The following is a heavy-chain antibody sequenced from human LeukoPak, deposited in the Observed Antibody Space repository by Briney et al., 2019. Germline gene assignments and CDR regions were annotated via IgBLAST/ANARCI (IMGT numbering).Heavy chain of an antibody. Sequence: PGGSLRLSCAASGFTFSSYEMNWVRQAPGKGLEWVSAISGSGGSTYYADSVKGRFTISRDNSKNTLYLQMNSLRAEDTAVYYCARRIVGAKENAFDIWGQGTMVTVSS. CDR3: ARRIVGAKENAFDI. CDR1: GFTFSSYE. J-gene: IGHJ3*02. CDR2: ISGSGGST. D-gene: IGHD1-26*01. V-gene: IGHV3-23*01.